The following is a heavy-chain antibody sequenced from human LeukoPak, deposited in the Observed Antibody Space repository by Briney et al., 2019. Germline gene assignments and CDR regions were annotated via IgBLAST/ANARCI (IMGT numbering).Heavy chain of an antibody. CDR2: IVVGSGNT. V-gene: IGHV1-58*02. J-gene: IGHJ3*02. CDR1: GFTFTSSA. Sequence: GASVKVSCKASGFTFTSSAMQWVRQARGQRLEWIGWIVVGSGNTNYAQKFQERVTITRDMSTSTAYMELSSLRSEDTAVYYCVGRRVSSGPDAFDIWGQGTMVTVSS. CDR3: VGRRVSSGPDAFDI. D-gene: IGHD6-19*01.